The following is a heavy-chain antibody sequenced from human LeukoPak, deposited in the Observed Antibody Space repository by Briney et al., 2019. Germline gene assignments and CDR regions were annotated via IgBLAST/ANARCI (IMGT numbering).Heavy chain of an antibody. Sequence: ASVKVSRKASGYTFTNYGISWVRQAPGQGLEWMGWFSAYNGNTNYPQKLQGRVTMTTDTSTSTAYMELRSLRSDDTAVYFCAREDRHMNWFDPWGQGTLVTVSS. CDR1: GYTFTNYG. V-gene: IGHV1-18*01. J-gene: IGHJ5*02. CDR3: AREDRHMNWFDP. CDR2: FSAYNGNT.